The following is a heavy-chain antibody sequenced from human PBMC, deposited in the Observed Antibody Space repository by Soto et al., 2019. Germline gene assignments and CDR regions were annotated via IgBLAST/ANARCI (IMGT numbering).Heavy chain of an antibody. CDR3: ARGLVRPEYFDY. Sequence: SETLSLTCTVSGGSISSGAYYWSWIRQHPGKGLEWIGYIYYTGTTYSTPSLKSRVIISVDTSKNQFSLKLSSVTAADTAVYYRARGLVRPEYFDYWGQGTLVTVSS. V-gene: IGHV4-31*03. CDR2: IYYTGTT. CDR1: GGSISSGAYY. D-gene: IGHD6-6*01. J-gene: IGHJ4*02.